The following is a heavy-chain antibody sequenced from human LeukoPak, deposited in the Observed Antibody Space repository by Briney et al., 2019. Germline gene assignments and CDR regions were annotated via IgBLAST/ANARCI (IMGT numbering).Heavy chain of an antibody. Sequence: GASLRLSCAASGFTFTSYWMHWVRQAPGKGLVWVSRINSDGTSTSYADYVKGRFTISRDNAKSMLYLEMNSLRVDDTSVYYCVRGAPFNYWGQGTLVTVSS. V-gene: IGHV3-74*01. CDR2: INSDGTST. CDR3: VRGAPFNY. CDR1: GFTFTSYW. J-gene: IGHJ4*02. D-gene: IGHD1-26*01.